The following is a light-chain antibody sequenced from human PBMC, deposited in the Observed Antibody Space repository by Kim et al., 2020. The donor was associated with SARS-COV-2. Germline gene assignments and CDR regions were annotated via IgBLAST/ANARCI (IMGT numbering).Light chain of an antibody. Sequence: VSQAQTASITCSGDKLGDKYAYWYQQKPGQSPVLVIYQDNKRPAGIPERFSGSNSGNTATLTISVTQAMDEADYYCQVWDSSTYVFGTGTKVTVL. CDR1: KLGDKY. CDR3: QVWDSSTYV. CDR2: QDN. V-gene: IGLV3-1*01. J-gene: IGLJ1*01.